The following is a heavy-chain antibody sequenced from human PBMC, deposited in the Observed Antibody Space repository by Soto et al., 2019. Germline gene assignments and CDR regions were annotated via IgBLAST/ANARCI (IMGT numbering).Heavy chain of an antibody. D-gene: IGHD3-9*01. J-gene: IGHJ4*02. CDR1: GCSLSTSGVG. CDR2: IYWDDGK. V-gene: IGHV2-5*02. Sequence: XGPTVVIPTQTLTLTCTFHGCSLSTSGVGVACIRQPPGEALEWLALIYWDDGKRYSPSLKTRLNITKDTSKNQVVLTLTNVEPVDTATYFFAHRTAYDISTGYYPFDDWGQGSLVTVSS. CDR3: AHRTAYDISTGYYPFDD.